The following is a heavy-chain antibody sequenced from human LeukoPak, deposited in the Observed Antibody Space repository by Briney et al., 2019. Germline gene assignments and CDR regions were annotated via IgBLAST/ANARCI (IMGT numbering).Heavy chain of an antibody. CDR2: IRCCGTNT. D-gene: IGHD2-2*02. J-gene: IGHJ4*02. CDR3: AKDPGYCTSTTCYRRGFDS. CDR1: GFNFSCYA. Sequence: GGALRLSCSASGFNFSCYAMRWGRQAPGEGLGWLSAIRCCGTNTLYAESVKGRFTISRDNSKNTISLQMDSLRADDTAVYYCAKDPGYCTSTTCYRRGFDSWGQGTLVTVSS. V-gene: IGHV3-23*01.